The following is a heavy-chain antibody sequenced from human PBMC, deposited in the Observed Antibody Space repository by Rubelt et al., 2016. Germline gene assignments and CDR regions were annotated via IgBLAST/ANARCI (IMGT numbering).Heavy chain of an antibody. Sequence: KPSQTLSLTCAISGDSVSSNSAAWNWIGQSPSRGLEWLGRTYYRSKWYNDYAVSVKRRITINPDTSKNQFSLQLNSVTPEDTAVYYCARGSAYYDFWSGYYGMDVWGQGTTVTVSS. J-gene: IGHJ6*02. D-gene: IGHD3-3*01. CDR3: ARGSAYYDFWSGYYGMDV. V-gene: IGHV6-1*01. CDR1: GDSVSSNSAA. CDR2: TYYRSKWYN.